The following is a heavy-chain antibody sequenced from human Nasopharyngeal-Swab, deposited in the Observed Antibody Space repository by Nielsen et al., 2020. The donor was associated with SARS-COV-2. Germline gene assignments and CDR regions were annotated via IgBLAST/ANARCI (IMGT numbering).Heavy chain of an antibody. D-gene: IGHD3-10*01. Sequence: GESLKISCAASGFTFSNYNMNWVRQAPGKGLEWVSYITSTSSTIYYADSVKGRFTISRDKAKNSLSLQINSLRAEDTAMYYCVSSYYGSAYWGQGTLVTVSS. J-gene: IGHJ4*02. CDR3: VSSYYGSAY. CDR1: GFTFSNYN. V-gene: IGHV3-48*01. CDR2: ITSTSSTI.